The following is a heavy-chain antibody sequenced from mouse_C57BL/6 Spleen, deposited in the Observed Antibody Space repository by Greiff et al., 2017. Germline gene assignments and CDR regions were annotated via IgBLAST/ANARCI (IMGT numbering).Heavy chain of an antibody. CDR3: ARFNYGSSGSYYFDY. D-gene: IGHD1-1*01. Sequence: VQLQQSGAELARPGASVKLSCKASGYTFTSYGISWVKQRTGQGLEWIGEIYPRSGNTYYNEKFKGKATLTADKSSSTAYMELRSLTSEDSAVYFCARFNYGSSGSYYFDYWGQGTTLTVSS. V-gene: IGHV1-81*01. J-gene: IGHJ2*01. CDR1: GYTFTSYG. CDR2: IYPRSGNT.